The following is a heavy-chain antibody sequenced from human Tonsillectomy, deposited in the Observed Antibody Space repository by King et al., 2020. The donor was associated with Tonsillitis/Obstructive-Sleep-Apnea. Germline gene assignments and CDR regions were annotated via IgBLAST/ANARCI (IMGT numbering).Heavy chain of an antibody. CDR2: ICYSGST. V-gene: IGHV4-31*01. CDR3: ARAYCSSTSCFDGYFDY. J-gene: IGHJ4*02. CDR1: GGSISSGGYY. Sequence: QLQESGPGLVKPSQTLSLTCTVSGGSISSGGYYWRWIRQHPGKGLEWIGYICYSGSTYYNPSLKSLVTISVDTSKNQFSLKLSSLTAADTAVYYCARAYCSSTSCFDGYFDYWGQGTLVTVSS. D-gene: IGHD2-2*01.